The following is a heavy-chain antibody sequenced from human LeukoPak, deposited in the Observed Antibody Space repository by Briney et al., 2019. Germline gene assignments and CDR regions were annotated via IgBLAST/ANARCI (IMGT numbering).Heavy chain of an antibody. CDR3: ARDGPLIAAAGPIDY. J-gene: IGHJ4*02. CDR2: ISSSSSTI. D-gene: IGHD6-13*01. CDR1: GFTFSDYY. V-gene: IGHV3-11*04. Sequence: AGGSLRLSCAASGFTFSDYYMSWIRQAPGKGLEWVSYISSSSSTIYYADSVKGRFTISRDNAKNSLYLQMNSLRAEDTAVYYCARDGPLIAAAGPIDYWGQGTLVTVSS.